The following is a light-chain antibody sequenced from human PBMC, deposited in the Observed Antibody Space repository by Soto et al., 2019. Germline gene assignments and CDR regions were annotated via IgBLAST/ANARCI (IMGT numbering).Light chain of an antibody. CDR3: QQYNNWPRGFT. CDR2: GAS. CDR1: QSLSSN. V-gene: IGKV3-15*01. J-gene: IGKJ3*01. Sequence: EIVMTQSPATLSVSPGERATLSCRASQSLSSNLAWYQQKPGQGPRLLIYGASTRATGIPARFSGSESGTEFTLTISSLQSEDFAVYYCQQYNNWPRGFTFGPGTKVDMK.